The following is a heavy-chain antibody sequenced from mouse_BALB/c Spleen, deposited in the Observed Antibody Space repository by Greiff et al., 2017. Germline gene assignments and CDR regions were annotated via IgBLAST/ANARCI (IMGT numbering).Heavy chain of an antibody. J-gene: IGHJ4*01. CDR2: ISSGGSYT. V-gene: IGHV5-9-4*01. Sequence: EVMLVESGGGLVKPGGSLKLSCAASGFTFSSYAMSWVRQSPEKRLEWVAEISSGGSYTYYPDTVTGRFTISRDNAKNTLYLEMSSLRSEDTAMYYCARVWGFRYYAMDYWGQGTSVTVSS. D-gene: IGHD1-1*02. CDR1: GFTFSSYA. CDR3: ARVWGFRYYAMDY.